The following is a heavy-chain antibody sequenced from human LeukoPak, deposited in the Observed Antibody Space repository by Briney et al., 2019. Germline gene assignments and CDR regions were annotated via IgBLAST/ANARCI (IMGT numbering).Heavy chain of an antibody. Sequence: SETLSLTCTVSGGSITSNYWSWIRQPPGKGLEWIGYVYYSGTYNYSPSLKSRVTISVATSKNQFSLKLSSVTAADTAVYYCARRHSGGNPDRFDPWGQGPLVTVPS. V-gene: IGHV4-59*08. CDR2: VYYSGTY. CDR1: GGSITSNY. CDR3: ARRHSGGNPDRFDP. J-gene: IGHJ5*02. D-gene: IGHD4-23*01.